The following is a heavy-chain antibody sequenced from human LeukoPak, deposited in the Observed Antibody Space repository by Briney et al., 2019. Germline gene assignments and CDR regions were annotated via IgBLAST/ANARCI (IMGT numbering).Heavy chain of an antibody. CDR3: ARDRGTSWYELDY. Sequence: ASVKVSCKASGYTFTSYDINWVRQAPGQGLEWMGWISAYNGNTNYAQKLQGRVTMTTDTSTSTAYMDLMRLRSDDTAVYYCARDRGTSWYELDYWGQGTLVTVSS. J-gene: IGHJ4*02. CDR2: ISAYNGNT. V-gene: IGHV1-18*01. CDR1: GYTFTSYD. D-gene: IGHD6-13*01.